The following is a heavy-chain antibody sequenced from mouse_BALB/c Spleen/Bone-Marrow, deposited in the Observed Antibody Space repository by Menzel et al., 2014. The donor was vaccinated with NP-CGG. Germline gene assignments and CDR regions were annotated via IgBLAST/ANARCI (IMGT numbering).Heavy chain of an antibody. V-gene: IGHV1-4*01. D-gene: IGHD2-1*01. Sequence: QVQLKQSGAELARPGASVKMFCRASGYTFTTYTMHWVKQRPGQGLEWIGYINPSSGYTYYNQKFKDKATLTADKSSSAAYLQLSSLTSEDSAVYYCARVYGNYDAMDYWGQGTSVTVSS. CDR3: ARVYGNYDAMDY. J-gene: IGHJ4*01. CDR1: GYTFTTYT. CDR2: INPSSGYT.